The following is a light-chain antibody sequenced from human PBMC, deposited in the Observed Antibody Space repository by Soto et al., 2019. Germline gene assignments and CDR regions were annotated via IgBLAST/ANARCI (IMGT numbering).Light chain of an antibody. V-gene: IGKV3-20*01. J-gene: IGKJ1*01. Sequence: EIVLTQSPGTLSLSPGERASLSCRASQRVGSNYLAWFQQKPGQAPRLLISVPSSRATGIPDRFSGSGSGTNFTLTISRLEPEDFAVYYCQQYGKLPRTFGQGTKVDIK. CDR3: QQYGKLPRT. CDR1: QRVGSNY. CDR2: VPS.